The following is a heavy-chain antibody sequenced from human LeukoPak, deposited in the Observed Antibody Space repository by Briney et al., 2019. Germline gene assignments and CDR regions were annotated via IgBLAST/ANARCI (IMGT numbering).Heavy chain of an antibody. CDR2: VNADGSDT. V-gene: IGHV3-74*01. CDR3: AELGITMIGGV. Sequence: GGSLRLSCDTSGFIFTNYWMHWVRQVPGQGLEWVSRVNADGSDTSYANSVKGRFTISRDNAKNSLYLQMNSLRAEDTAVYYCAELGITMIGGVWGKGTTVTISS. D-gene: IGHD3-10*02. CDR1: GFIFTNYW. J-gene: IGHJ6*04.